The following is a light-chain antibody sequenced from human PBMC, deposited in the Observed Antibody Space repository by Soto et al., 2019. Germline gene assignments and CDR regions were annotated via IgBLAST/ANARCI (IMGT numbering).Light chain of an antibody. J-gene: IGLJ3*02. CDR2: EVN. V-gene: IGLV2-8*01. Sequence: QSALTQSPSASGSPGQSVAISCTGTSSDIGAYNYVSWYQQHPGKAPKLIIYEVNKRPSGVPDRFSGSKSGNTASLTVSGLQTEDEADYYCSSYAGGGVFGGGTKLTVL. CDR3: SSYAGGGV. CDR1: SSDIGAYNY.